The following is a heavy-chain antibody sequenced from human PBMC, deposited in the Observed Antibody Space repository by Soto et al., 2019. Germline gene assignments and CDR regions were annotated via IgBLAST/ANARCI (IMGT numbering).Heavy chain of an antibody. V-gene: IGHV1-69*01. Sequence: QVQLVQSGPEVKEPGSSVKLTCKVSGGIFNTYAISWLRHAPGQGLEWMGGIIPIFGTPNYAQRCQGRVIITEEESTNTDYMELSRLRSDDTAVYYCARDRDYYGSGNYYNRINFWGQGTLVSVSS. CDR3: ARDRDYYGSGNYYNRINF. CDR2: IIPIFGTP. D-gene: IGHD3-10*01. J-gene: IGHJ4*02. CDR1: GGIFNTYA.